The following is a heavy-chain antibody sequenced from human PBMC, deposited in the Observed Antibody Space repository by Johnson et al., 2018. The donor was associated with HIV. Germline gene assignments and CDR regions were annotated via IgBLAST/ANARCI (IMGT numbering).Heavy chain of an antibody. CDR3: ARDVLGDGTYPPDAFDI. CDR1: GFTFSIYW. V-gene: IGHV3-7*04. Sequence: VQLVESGGGLVQSGGSLGLSCAATGFTFSIYWMAWVRQAPGKGLEWVANINQDGSENHYVDSVKGRFTISRDNAKNSLYLQVHNLRVEDTAGYYCARDVLGDGTYPPDAFDIWCQGTMGTVSS. CDR2: INQDGSEN. J-gene: IGHJ3*02. D-gene: IGHD2-8*02.